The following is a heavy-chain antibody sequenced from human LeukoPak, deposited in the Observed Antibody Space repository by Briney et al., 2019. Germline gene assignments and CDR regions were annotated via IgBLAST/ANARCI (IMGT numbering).Heavy chain of an antibody. V-gene: IGHV1-46*01. J-gene: IGHJ4*02. CDR1: GYTFTGYY. CDR2: INPSGGST. D-gene: IGHD3-22*01. Sequence: ASVKVSCKASGYTFTGYYMHWVRQAPGQGLEWMGIINPSGGSTSYAQKFQGRVTMTRDTSTSTVYMELSSLRSEDTAVYYCARELVSVVVTPEGFDYWGQGTLVTVSS. CDR3: ARELVSVVVTPEGFDY.